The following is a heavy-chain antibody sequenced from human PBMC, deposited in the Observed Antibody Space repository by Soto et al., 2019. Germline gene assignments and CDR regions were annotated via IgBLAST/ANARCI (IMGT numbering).Heavy chain of an antibody. J-gene: IGHJ4*02. CDR1: GGSVSSNLYY. CDR3: ARVGEYISGWAFDY. Sequence: HLQLQESGPGLVKPSETLSLTCTVSGGSVSSNLYYWGWIRQPPGMGLEWIGNIFYSGNTYYNPSRRSRVTIAVDTSKNHFSLKLTSITAADTAVYYCARVGEYISGWAFDYWGQGTLVTVSS. CDR2: IFYSGNT. V-gene: IGHV4-39*02. D-gene: IGHD6-19*01.